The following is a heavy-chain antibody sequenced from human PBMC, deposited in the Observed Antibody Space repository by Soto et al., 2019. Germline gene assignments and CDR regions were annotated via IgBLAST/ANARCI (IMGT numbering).Heavy chain of an antibody. CDR1: GFTFSNYA. D-gene: IGHD6-19*01. V-gene: IGHV3-23*01. Sequence: GGSLRLSCSASGFTFSNYALTWVRQAPGKGLEWVSIISPTGFTTYYTDSMKGRLTISRDNSKNTLYLQMNSLRAEDTAIYYCAKKRATVAGSSNFDFWGQGTLVTVSS. J-gene: IGHJ4*01. CDR3: AKKRATVAGSSNFDF. CDR2: ISPTGFTT.